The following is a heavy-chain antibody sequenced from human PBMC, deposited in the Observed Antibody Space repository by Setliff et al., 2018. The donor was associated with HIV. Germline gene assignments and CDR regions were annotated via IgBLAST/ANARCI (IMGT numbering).Heavy chain of an antibody. CDR2: IYPADSDT. CDR1: GYSFTNYW. Sequence: PGESLKISCKGSGYSFTNYWIGWVRQMPGKGLEWMGIIYPADSDTRYSTSFQGQVTVSADKSISTAYLQWSSLKASDTAMYYCARHSSSGWYSDHDAFDIWGQGTMVTVSS. D-gene: IGHD6-19*01. V-gene: IGHV5-51*01. CDR3: ARHSSSGWYSDHDAFDI. J-gene: IGHJ3*02.